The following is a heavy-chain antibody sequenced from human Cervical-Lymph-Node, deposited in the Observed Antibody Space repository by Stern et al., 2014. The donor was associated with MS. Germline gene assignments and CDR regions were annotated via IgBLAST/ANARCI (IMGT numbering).Heavy chain of an antibody. CDR3: AREHYYDSTVYYPLFDC. Sequence: QVQLVQSGGGVVQPGRSLRLSCVASGFTFSNYAMHWVRQAPGKGLEWVAIISYDGSDKYYADSVKGRFTISRDNSKNTLYLQMNSLRAEDTAVYYCAREHYYDSTVYYPLFDCWGQGTLVTVSS. CDR1: GFTFSNYA. D-gene: IGHD3-22*01. V-gene: IGHV3-30-3*01. CDR2: ISYDGSDK. J-gene: IGHJ4*02.